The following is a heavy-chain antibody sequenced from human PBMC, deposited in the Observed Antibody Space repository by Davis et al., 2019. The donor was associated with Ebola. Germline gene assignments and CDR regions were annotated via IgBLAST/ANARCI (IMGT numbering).Heavy chain of an antibody. CDR3: ARTTYSYGYYMDV. V-gene: IGHV4-34*01. CDR1: GGSFSGYY. Sequence: SETLSLTCTIYGGSFSGYYWSWVRQPPGKGLEWIGEINHSGSTNYNPSLKSRVTISVGTSKTQFSLKLSSVTAADTAVYYCARTTYSYGYYMDVWGKGTTVTVSS. CDR2: INHSGST. D-gene: IGHD5-18*01. J-gene: IGHJ6*03.